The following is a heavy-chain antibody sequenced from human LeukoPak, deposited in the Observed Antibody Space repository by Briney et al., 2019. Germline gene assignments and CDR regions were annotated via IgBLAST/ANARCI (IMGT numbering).Heavy chain of an antibody. J-gene: IGHJ4*02. CDR3: ARVGRLQYGDYVAFDY. Sequence: GGSLRLSCAASTFTFSSYNMNRVRQAPGKGLEWVSSISSSGTYIYYRDSVKGRFTLSRDNAKNSLYLQMNSLRAEDTAVYYCARVGRLQYGDYVAFDYWGQGALVTVSS. V-gene: IGHV3-21*04. D-gene: IGHD4-17*01. CDR1: TFTFSSYN. CDR2: ISSSGTYI.